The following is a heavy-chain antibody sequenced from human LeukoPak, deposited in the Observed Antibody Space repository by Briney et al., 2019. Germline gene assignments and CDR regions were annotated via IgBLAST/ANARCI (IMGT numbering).Heavy chain of an antibody. D-gene: IGHD3-22*01. CDR1: GYTFTGYY. CDR3: ARDADSSDSFEY. J-gene: IGHJ4*02. Sequence: ASVKVSCKASGYTFTGYYMHWVRQAPGQGLEWMGWINPNSGGTNYAQKFQGRVTMTRDTSISTAYMELSRLRSDGTAVYYCARDADSSDSFEYWGQGTLVTVSS. CDR2: INPNSGGT. V-gene: IGHV1-2*02.